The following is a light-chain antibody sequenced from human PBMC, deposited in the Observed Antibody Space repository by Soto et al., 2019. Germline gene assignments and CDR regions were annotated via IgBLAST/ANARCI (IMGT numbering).Light chain of an antibody. CDR2: GNS. J-gene: IGLJ3*02. CDR1: SSNIGAGYD. Sequence: QSVLTQPPSVSGAPGQRVTISCTGSSSNIGAGYDVHWYQQLPGTAPKLLISGNSNRPSGVPDRFSGSKTGTSASLAITGVQADDEAVYCRQSHGRRLSGWVFGGGTKLTVL. V-gene: IGLV1-40*01. CDR3: QSHGRRLSGWV.